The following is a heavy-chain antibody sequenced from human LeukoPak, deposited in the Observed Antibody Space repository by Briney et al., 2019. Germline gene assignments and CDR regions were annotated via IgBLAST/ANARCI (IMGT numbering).Heavy chain of an antibody. CDR2: IYPGDSDT. V-gene: IGHV5-51*01. J-gene: IGHJ2*01. CDR1: GYSFTTYW. Sequence: GESLKISCKASGYSFTTYWIAWVRQMPGKGLEWMGIIYPGDSDTRYSPSFQGQVTISADKSISTAYLQWSSLKASDSAMYYCARRLDYWYFDLWGRGTLVTVSS. D-gene: IGHD1-1*01. CDR3: ARRLDYWYFDL.